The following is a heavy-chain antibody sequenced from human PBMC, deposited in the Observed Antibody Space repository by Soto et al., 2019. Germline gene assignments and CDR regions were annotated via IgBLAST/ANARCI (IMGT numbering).Heavy chain of an antibody. D-gene: IGHD3-10*01. CDR2: IYYSGST. Sequence: SSETLSLTCTVSGGSISRYYCSWIRQPPGKGLEWIGYIYYSGSTNYNRSLKSLVTISVDTSKHPFSLKLSSVTAADTAVYYCARDRGVNYYGSGSYYGGFDPWGQGTLVTVS. CDR3: ARDRGVNYYGSGSYYGGFDP. CDR1: GGSISRYY. J-gene: IGHJ5*02. V-gene: IGHV4-59*01.